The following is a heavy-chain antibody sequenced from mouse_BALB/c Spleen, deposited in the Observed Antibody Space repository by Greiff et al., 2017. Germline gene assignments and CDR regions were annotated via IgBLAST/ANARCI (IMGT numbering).Heavy chain of an antibody. Sequence: VQLQESGAELARPGASVKLSCKASGYTFTSYWMQWVKQRPGQGLEWIGAIYPGDGDTRYTQKFKGKATLTADKSSSTAYMQLSSLASEDSAVYYCARDYGSSYFDYGGQGTTLTVSS. J-gene: IGHJ2*01. CDR3: ARDYGSSYFDY. CDR2: IYPGDGDT. D-gene: IGHD1-1*01. V-gene: IGHV1-87*01. CDR1: GYTFTSYW.